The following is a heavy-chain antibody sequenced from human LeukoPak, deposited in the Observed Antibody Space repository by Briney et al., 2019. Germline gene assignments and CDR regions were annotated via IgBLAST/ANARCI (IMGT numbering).Heavy chain of an antibody. Sequence: ASVKVSCKASGYTFTSYAMHWVRQAPGQRLEWMGWINAGNGNTKYSQKFQGRVTITRDTSASTAYMELRSLRSDDTAVYYCARVEHPRSGYYYWGQGTLVTVSS. J-gene: IGHJ4*02. CDR3: ARVEHPRSGYYY. CDR1: GYTFTSYA. CDR2: INAGNGNT. V-gene: IGHV1-3*01. D-gene: IGHD3-22*01.